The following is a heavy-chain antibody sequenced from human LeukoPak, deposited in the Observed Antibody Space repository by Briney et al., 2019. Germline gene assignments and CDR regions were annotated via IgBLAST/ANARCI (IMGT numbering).Heavy chain of an antibody. CDR1: GGSFRGYY. CDR3: ARGWMGISYYGSPKLLDY. V-gene: IGHV4-34*01. J-gene: IGHJ4*02. D-gene: IGHD3-10*01. Sequence: SETLSLTCAVYGGSFRGYYWSWIRQPPGKGLEWIGEINHSGSTNYNPSLKSRVTISVDTSKNQFSLKLSSVTAADTAVYYCARGWMGISYYGSPKLLDYWGQGTLVTVSS. CDR2: INHSGST.